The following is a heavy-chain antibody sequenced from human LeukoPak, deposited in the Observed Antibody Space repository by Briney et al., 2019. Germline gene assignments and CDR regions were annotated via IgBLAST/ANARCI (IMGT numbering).Heavy chain of an antibody. CDR2: IYYSGST. V-gene: IGHV4-30-4*08. D-gene: IGHD3-22*01. CDR1: GGSISSGDYY. J-gene: IGHJ4*02. Sequence: TSETLPLTCTVSGGSISSGDYYWSWIRQPPGKGLEWIGYIYYSGSTYYNPSLKSRVTISVDTSKNQFSLKLSSVTAADTAVYYCASGLTYYYDSSRFDYWGQGTLVTVSS. CDR3: ASGLTYYYDSSRFDY.